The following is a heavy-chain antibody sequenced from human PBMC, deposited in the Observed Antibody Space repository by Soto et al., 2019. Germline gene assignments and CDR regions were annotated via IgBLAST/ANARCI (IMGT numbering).Heavy chain of an antibody. D-gene: IGHD6-6*01. CDR3: ARGRGYSSSSVPFDY. V-gene: IGHV3-21*01. CDR1: GFTFSSYS. CDR2: ISSSSSYI. J-gene: IGHJ4*02. Sequence: PGGSLRLSCAASGFTFSSYSMNWVRQAPGKGLEWVSSISSSSSYIYYADSVKGRFTISRDNAKNSLYLQMNSLRAEDTAVYYCARGRGYSSSSVPFDYWGQGTLVTVSS.